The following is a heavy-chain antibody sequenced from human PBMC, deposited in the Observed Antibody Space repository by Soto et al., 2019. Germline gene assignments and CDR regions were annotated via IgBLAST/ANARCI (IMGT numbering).Heavy chain of an antibody. CDR3: ARLGTFYDAWSGLYGLDV. CDR2: IYSGATT. D-gene: IGHD3-3*01. J-gene: IGHJ6*02. CDR1: GFTVSNSY. Sequence: PGGSLRLSCAASGFTVSNSYMTWVGQAPGMGLEWVSGIYSGATTSYADSVKGRFTISRDTSENTVSLQMNSLRVEDTAVYYCARLGTFYDAWSGLYGLDVWGQGTTVTVSS. V-gene: IGHV3-53*01.